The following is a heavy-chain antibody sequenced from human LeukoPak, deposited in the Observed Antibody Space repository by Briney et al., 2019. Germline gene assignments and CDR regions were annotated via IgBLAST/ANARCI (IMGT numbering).Heavy chain of an antibody. J-gene: IGHJ4*02. CDR2: IIPILGIA. CDR3: ARDCSYYYDSSGYYPPRCQFDY. Sequence: GASVTVSCKASGGTFSSYAISWVRQAPGQGLEWMGRIIPILGIANYAQKFQGRVTITADKSTSTAYMELSSLRSEDTAVYYCARDCSYYYDSSGYYPPRCQFDYWGQGTLVTVSS. CDR1: GGTFSSYA. D-gene: IGHD3-22*01. V-gene: IGHV1-69*04.